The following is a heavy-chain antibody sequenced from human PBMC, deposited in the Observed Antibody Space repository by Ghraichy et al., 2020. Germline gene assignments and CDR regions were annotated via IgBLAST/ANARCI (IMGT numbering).Heavy chain of an antibody. J-gene: IGHJ6*03. CDR1: GFTFSSYE. CDR2: ISSSGSTI. V-gene: IGHV3-48*03. Sequence: GGSLRLSCAASGFTFSSYEMNWVRQAPGKGLEWVSYISSSGSTIYYADTVKGLFTISRDNAKNSLDLQMNSLRAEDTAVYYCSRDSGYYYYMDVRGKGTTVTVSS. CDR3: SRDSGYYYYMDV.